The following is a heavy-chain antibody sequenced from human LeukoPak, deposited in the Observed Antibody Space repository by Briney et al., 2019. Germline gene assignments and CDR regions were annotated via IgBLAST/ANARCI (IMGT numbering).Heavy chain of an antibody. CDR1: GFTFSAYY. Sequence: GGSLRLSCAVSGFTFSAYYMSWIRQATGKGVEWVSYISSSGSTIYYADAVKGRFTISRDNAKNSLYLQMNSLRAEDTAVYYCARERYYDSSGLLGYWGQGTLVTVSS. D-gene: IGHD3-22*01. CDR2: ISSSGSTI. V-gene: IGHV3-11*01. CDR3: ARERYYDSSGLLGY. J-gene: IGHJ4*02.